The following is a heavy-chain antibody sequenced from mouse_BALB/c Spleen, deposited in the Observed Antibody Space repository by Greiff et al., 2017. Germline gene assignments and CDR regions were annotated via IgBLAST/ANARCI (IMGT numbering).Heavy chain of an antibody. CDR1: GFTFSDYY. J-gene: IGHJ2*01. Sequence: EVKLMESGGGLVKPGGSLKLSCAASGFTFSDYYMYWVRQTPEKRLEWVATISDGGSYTYYPDSVKGRFTISRDNAKNNLYLQMSSLKSEDTAMYYCARGGDGYPFDYWGQGTTLTVSS. D-gene: IGHD2-3*01. CDR2: ISDGGSYT. V-gene: IGHV5-4*02. CDR3: ARGGDGYPFDY.